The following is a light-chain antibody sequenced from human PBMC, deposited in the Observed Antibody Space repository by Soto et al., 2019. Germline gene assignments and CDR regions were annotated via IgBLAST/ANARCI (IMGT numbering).Light chain of an antibody. V-gene: IGKV1-39*01. J-gene: IGKJ2*01. CDR2: ATS. CDR1: QNVATF. Sequence: DIQMTQSPSSLSAFVGDRVTITCRASQNVATFVSWYQQKPEKAPNLLIYATSNLQSGVPSRFSASGSGTDFTLTISSLQPEDFATYFCQQSYTTPGSFGQGTKLEIK. CDR3: QQSYTTPGS.